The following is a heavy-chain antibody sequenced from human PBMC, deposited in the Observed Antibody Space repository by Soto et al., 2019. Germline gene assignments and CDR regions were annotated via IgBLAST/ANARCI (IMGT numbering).Heavy chain of an antibody. CDR3: ARGRRASITMVRGVMSYYGMDV. D-gene: IGHD3-10*01. V-gene: IGHV1-2*02. Sequence: ASVKVSCKASGYTFTGYYMHWVRQAPGQGLEWMGWINPNSGGTNYAQKFQGRVTMTRDTSISTAYMELSRLRSDDTAVYYCARGRRASITMVRGVMSYYGMDVWGQGTTVTAS. CDR2: INPNSGGT. CDR1: GYTFTGYY. J-gene: IGHJ6*02.